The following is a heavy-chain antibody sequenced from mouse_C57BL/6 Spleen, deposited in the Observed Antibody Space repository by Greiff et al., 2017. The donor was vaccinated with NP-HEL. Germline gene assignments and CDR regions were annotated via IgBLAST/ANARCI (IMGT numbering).Heavy chain of an antibody. D-gene: IGHD2-3*01. V-gene: IGHV1-15*01. CDR3: SRGGDGYFAY. CDR2: IDPETGGT. Sequence: VQLQQSGAELVRPGASVTLSCKASGYTFTDYEMHWVKQTPVHGLEWIGAIDPETGGTAYNQKFKGKAILTADKSSSTAYMELRSLTSEYSAVYYCSRGGDGYFAYWGQGTRVTVSA. J-gene: IGHJ3*01. CDR1: GYTFTDYE.